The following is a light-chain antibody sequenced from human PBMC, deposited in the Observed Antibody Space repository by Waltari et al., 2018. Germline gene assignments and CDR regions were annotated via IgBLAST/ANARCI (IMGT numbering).Light chain of an antibody. Sequence: QSVLTPPPSTSGTPGPRVTIPCPGSSSNIGPHYVYWYHQPPGTAPKLLTYRNKQRPSGVPDRFSGSKSGTSASLAISGLRSEDEADYYCATWDDSLTAWVFGGGTKLTVL. CDR3: ATWDDSLTAWV. CDR1: SSNIGPHY. CDR2: RNK. V-gene: IGLV1-47*01. J-gene: IGLJ3*02.